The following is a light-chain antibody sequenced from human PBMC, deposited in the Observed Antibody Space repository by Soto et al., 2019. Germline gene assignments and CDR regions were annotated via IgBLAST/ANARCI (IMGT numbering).Light chain of an antibody. Sequence: DIQMTQSPSSLSESVGDRVTITCRASQSVSNYLNWYQQKPGKAPKLLIYAASSLQSGVPSRFSGSGSGTGFTLTISSLQPEDFATYYCQQSYNTPYTFGQGTKLEIK. CDR1: QSVSNY. J-gene: IGKJ2*01. CDR3: QQSYNTPYT. V-gene: IGKV1-39*01. CDR2: AAS.